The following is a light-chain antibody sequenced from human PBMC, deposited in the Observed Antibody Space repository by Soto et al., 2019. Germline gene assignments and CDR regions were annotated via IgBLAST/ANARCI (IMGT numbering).Light chain of an antibody. CDR3: QHYNSYSEA. J-gene: IGKJ1*01. CDR2: KAS. Sequence: DIQLTQSPSTLSASVGDRAIITCRASQSISSWLAWYQQKPGKAPKLLIYKASTLKSGVPSRFSGSGSGTEFTLTISSLQPDDFATYYCQHYNSYSEAFGQGTKVDIK. CDR1: QSISSW. V-gene: IGKV1-5*03.